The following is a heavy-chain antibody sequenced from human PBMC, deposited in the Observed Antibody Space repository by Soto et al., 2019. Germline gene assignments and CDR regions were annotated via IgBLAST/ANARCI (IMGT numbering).Heavy chain of an antibody. D-gene: IGHD3-22*01. V-gene: IGHV3-23*01. CDR1: GFPLRNYA. J-gene: IGHJ4*02. CDR3: AKDQGSDYYDRSGPFDA. CDR2: NSGSGDTA. Sequence: VQLLESGGGLVQPGGSLRLSCAASGFPLRNYAMTWVRQAPGKGLEWVSTNSGSGDTAYYADSVKGRITISRDNSKNSLYLQMNSLRAEDTAVYYCAKDQGSDYYDRSGPFDAWGQGTLVTVSS.